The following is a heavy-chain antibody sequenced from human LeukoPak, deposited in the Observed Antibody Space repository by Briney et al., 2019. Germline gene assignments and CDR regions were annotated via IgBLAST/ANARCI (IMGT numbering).Heavy chain of an antibody. V-gene: IGHV3-23*01. Sequence: PGGSLRLSCAASGFTFSSFAMSWVRQAPGKGLEWVSVISGSGGRTDYADSVKGRFTISRDTSKNTLHLQMNSLRAEDTAVYYCARAMVRGVSSYGMDVWGQGTTVTVSS. D-gene: IGHD3-10*01. CDR2: ISGSGGRT. CDR1: GFTFSSFA. CDR3: ARAMVRGVSSYGMDV. J-gene: IGHJ6*02.